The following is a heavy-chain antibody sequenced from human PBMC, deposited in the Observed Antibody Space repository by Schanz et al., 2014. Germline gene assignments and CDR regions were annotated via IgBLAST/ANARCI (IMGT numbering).Heavy chain of an antibody. CDR1: GFAFSVYG. CDR3: AKDPSHGDYDYYFDY. J-gene: IGHJ4*02. D-gene: IGHD3-22*01. CDR2: IWSDGSTK. V-gene: IGHV3-33*03. Sequence: QVQMVESGGGVVQPGRSLRLSCAASGFAFSVYGMHWVRQAPGKGPEWVAVIWSDGSTKYYADSVKGRFTISRDNAKNTLYLHMNTLRAEDTAVYYCAKDPSHGDYDYYFDYWGQGTLVTVSS.